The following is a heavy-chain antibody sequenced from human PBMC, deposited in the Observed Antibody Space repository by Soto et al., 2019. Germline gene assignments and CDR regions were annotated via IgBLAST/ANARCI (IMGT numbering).Heavy chain of an antibody. J-gene: IGHJ3*02. CDR1: GFTFSSYG. CDR3: ARVDYSGYDGHPGAFDI. V-gene: IGHV3-30*03. CDR2: ISYDGSNK. D-gene: IGHD5-12*01. Sequence: QVQLVESGGGVVQPGRSLRLSCAASGFTFSSYGMHWVRQAPGKGLEWVAVISYDGSNKYYADSVKGRFTISRDNSKNAVYLQMNSLRAEDTAVYYCARVDYSGYDGHPGAFDIWGQGTMVTVSS.